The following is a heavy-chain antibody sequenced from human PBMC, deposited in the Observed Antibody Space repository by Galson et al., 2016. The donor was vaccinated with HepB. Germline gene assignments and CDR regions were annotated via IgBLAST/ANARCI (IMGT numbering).Heavy chain of an antibody. Sequence: SLRLSCAASGFNFRSYGMHWVRQAPGKGLEWVAVIWYDGSNQYYADSVKGRFTISRDNSKNTPYLQMNSLRAEDTAVYYCARVYSGYDLGYFDYWGQGTLVTVSS. V-gene: IGHV3-33*01. CDR2: IWYDGSNQ. D-gene: IGHD5-12*01. J-gene: IGHJ4*02. CDR1: GFNFRSYG. CDR3: ARVYSGYDLGYFDY.